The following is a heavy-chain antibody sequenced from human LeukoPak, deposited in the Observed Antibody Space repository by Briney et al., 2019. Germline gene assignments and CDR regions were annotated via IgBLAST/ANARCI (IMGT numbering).Heavy chain of an antibody. D-gene: IGHD3-16*02. V-gene: IGHV4-39*01. CDR1: GGPISSPTYY. CDR3: ARLGGYHDPPDY. J-gene: IGHJ4*02. CDR2: IHHSGST. Sequence: PSETLSLTCTVSGGPISSPTYYWAWIRQPPGQELEWIKTIHHSGSTYDNPSLKSRFTMSVDTSKNQFFLNLSSVTAADTAVYYCARLGGYHDPPDYWGQGTLVTVSS.